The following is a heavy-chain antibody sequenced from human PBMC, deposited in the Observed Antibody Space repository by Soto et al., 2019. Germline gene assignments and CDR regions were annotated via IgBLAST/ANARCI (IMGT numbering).Heavy chain of an antibody. V-gene: IGHV4-59*01. J-gene: IGHJ4*02. Sequence: PSETLSLTCSVSGASISSYYWSWFRQAPGKGLEYIGYIHNGERTNYNPSLGSRVTISADTSKNQFSLRLSSVTAADTAMYYCSYGDSPGPIDHWGQGTLVTVSS. CDR2: IHNGERT. CDR3: SYGDSPGPIDH. D-gene: IGHD4-17*01. CDR1: GASISSYY.